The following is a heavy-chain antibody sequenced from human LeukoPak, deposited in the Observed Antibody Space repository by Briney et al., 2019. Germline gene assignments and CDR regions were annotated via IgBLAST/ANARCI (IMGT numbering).Heavy chain of an antibody. CDR2: LSSSGNTI. V-gene: IGHV3-11*01. Sequence: GGSLRLSCAASGFTFSDYHMNWIRQAPGEGLEWISFLSSSGNTIEYADSVKGRFTISRDNAKNSLYLQMSSLRAEDTAVYYCAPPYCSGGSCQSGVFGYWGQGTLVTVSS. J-gene: IGHJ4*02. D-gene: IGHD2-15*01. CDR1: GFTFSDYH. CDR3: APPYCSGGSCQSGVFGY.